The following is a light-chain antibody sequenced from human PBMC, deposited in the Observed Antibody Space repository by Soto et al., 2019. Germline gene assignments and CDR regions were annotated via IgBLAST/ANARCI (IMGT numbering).Light chain of an antibody. CDR2: YDS. J-gene: IGLJ7*01. Sequence: SYELTQPPSVSVAPGKTARITCGGDNIGGKSVHWYQQKPGQAPVLVIDYDSDRPSGIPERISGSNSGNTATLTISRVEAGDEPDYYCQVWDSSSDHVVFGGGTQLTVL. CDR1: NIGGKS. V-gene: IGLV3-21*04. CDR3: QVWDSSSDHVV.